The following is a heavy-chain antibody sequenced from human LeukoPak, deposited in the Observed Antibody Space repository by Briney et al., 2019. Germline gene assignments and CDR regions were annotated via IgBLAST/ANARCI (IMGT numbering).Heavy chain of an antibody. D-gene: IGHD1-14*01. J-gene: IGHJ5*02. CDR1: GGSISGYY. Sequence: SETLSLTCTVSGGSISGYYWSWIRQPAGKGLEWIGRIYTSGSTNYNPSLKSRVTMSVDTSKNQFSLKLSSVTAADTAVYYCARASPTTSKGAYGWFDPWGQGTLVTVSS. CDR2: IYTSGST. CDR3: ARASPTTSKGAYGWFDP. V-gene: IGHV4-4*07.